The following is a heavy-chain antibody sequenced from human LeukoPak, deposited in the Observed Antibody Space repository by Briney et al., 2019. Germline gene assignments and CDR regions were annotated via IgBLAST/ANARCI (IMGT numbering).Heavy chain of an antibody. D-gene: IGHD2-21*02. V-gene: IGHV1-2*02. CDR3: ARDQVVVTATDFFDY. CDR2: INPNSGAT. Sequence: ASVKVSCKASGYTFTGYYMHWVQQAPGQGLEWMGWINPNSGATNYAQKFQGRVTMTRDTSITTAYMELSRLRSDDTAVYYCARDQVVVTATDFFDYWGQGTLVTVSS. J-gene: IGHJ4*02. CDR1: GYTFTGYY.